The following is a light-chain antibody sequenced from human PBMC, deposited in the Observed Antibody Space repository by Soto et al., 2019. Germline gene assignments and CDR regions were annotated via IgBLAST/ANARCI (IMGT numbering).Light chain of an antibody. CDR2: GVS. CDR1: SSDVGGYNY. Sequence: QSALTQPASVSGSPGQSITISCTGTSSDVGGYNYVSWYQQHPGKAPKLMIYGVSNRPSGVSNRFSGSKSGNTAQLTIFGLHAEEEADYYCSSSTSSSTLVFGGGTKLTVL. J-gene: IGLJ2*01. CDR3: SSSTSSSTLV. V-gene: IGLV2-14*01.